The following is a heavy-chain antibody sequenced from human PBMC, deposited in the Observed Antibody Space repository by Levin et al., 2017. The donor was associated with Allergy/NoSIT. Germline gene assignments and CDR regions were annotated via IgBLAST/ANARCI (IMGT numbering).Heavy chain of an antibody. V-gene: IGHV3-21*01. D-gene: IGHD3-22*01. J-gene: IGHJ4*02. CDR1: GFTFSSYS. Sequence: PGGSLRLSCAASGFTFSSYSMNWVRQAPGKGLEWVSSISSSSSYIYYADSVKGRVTISRDNAKNSLYLQMNSLRAEDTAVYYCARAGLRDSSGYYGYWGQGTLVTVSS. CDR2: ISSSSSYI. CDR3: ARAGLRDSSGYYGY.